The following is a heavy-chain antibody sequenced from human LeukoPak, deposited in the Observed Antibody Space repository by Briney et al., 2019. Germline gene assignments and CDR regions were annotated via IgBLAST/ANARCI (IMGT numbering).Heavy chain of an antibody. CDR1: GFTFSSYW. CDR2: IKQDGSEE. J-gene: IGHJ4*02. D-gene: IGHD3-3*01. Sequence: PGGSLRLSCAASGFTFSSYWMSWVRQAPGKGLEWVANIKQDGSEEYYVDSVKGRFTISRDNAKNSLYLQMNSLRAEDTAVYYCARVGAVTIFGVVIMTGLPDYLGQGTLVTVSS. V-gene: IGHV3-7*01. CDR3: ARVGAVTIFGVVIMTGLPDY.